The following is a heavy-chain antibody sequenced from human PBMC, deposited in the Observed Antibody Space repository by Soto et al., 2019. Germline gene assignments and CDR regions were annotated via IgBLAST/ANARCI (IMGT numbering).Heavy chain of an antibody. CDR1: GGSISSGGYY. CDR2: IYYSGST. Sequence: SETLSLTCTVSGGSISSGGYYWSWIRQHPGKGLEWIGYIYYSGSTYYNPSLKSRVTISVDTSKNQFSLKLSSVTAADTAVYYCARENIVVVVAATLNWFDPWCQGTLVTVSS. D-gene: IGHD2-15*01. J-gene: IGHJ5*02. V-gene: IGHV4-31*03. CDR3: ARENIVVVVAATLNWFDP.